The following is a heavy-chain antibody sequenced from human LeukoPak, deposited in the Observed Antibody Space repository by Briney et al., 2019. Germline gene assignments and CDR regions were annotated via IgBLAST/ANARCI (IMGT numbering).Heavy chain of an antibody. Sequence: GESLKISCKGSGYSFTSYWIGWVRQMPGKGLEWMGIIYPGDSDTRYSPSFQGQVTISADKSISTAYLRWSSLKSSDTAMYYCARLCCGIVGATKPVFDYWGQGTLVTVSS. D-gene: IGHD1-26*01. CDR2: IYPGDSDT. J-gene: IGHJ4*02. CDR3: ARLCCGIVGATKPVFDY. CDR1: GYSFTSYW. V-gene: IGHV5-51*01.